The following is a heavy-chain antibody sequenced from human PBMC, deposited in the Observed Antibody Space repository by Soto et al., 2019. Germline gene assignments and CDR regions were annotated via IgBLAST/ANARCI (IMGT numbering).Heavy chain of an antibody. CDR3: SRVPGYGGLHWYFDL. D-gene: IGHD4-17*01. J-gene: IGHJ2*01. CDR1: GFTFSNYG. V-gene: IGHV3-30-3*01. CDR2: ISNDGNDK. Sequence: QVHLAESGGGAVQPGGSLRLSCAASGFTFSNYGMLWVRQAPGEGLQWVTAISNDGNDKKYADSVKGRFTISRDNSKNTLYLEMNGLSIEDTAVYYCSRVPGYGGLHWYFDLWGRGILVSVSS.